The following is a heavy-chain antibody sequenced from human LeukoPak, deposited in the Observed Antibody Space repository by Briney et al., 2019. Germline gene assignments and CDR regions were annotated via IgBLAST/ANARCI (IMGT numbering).Heavy chain of an antibody. CDR1: GGSISSYY. V-gene: IGHV4-59*01. J-gene: IGHJ3*02. CDR3: AGGVIEQWLVEGGHGFAFDI. Sequence: SETLSLTCTVSGGSISSYYWSWIRQPPGKGLEWIGYIYYSGSTNYNPSLKSRVTISVDTSKNQFSLKLSSVTAADTAVYYCAGGVIEQWLVEGGHGFAFDIWGQGTMVTVSS. CDR2: IYYSGST. D-gene: IGHD6-19*01.